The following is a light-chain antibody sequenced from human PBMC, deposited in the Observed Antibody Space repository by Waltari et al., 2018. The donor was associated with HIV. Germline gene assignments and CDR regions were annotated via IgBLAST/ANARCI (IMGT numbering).Light chain of an antibody. V-gene: IGKV3-20*01. CDR2: GAS. CDR1: QSVSSSY. CDR3: QQYDSSPLFT. Sequence: EIVLTQSPGTLSLSPGERATLSCRASQSVSSSYLAWYQQKPGQAPRLLIYGASSRATGIPDRFSGSGSGTDFTLTISRLGPEDFAVYYCQQYDSSPLFTFGPGTKVDIK. J-gene: IGKJ3*01.